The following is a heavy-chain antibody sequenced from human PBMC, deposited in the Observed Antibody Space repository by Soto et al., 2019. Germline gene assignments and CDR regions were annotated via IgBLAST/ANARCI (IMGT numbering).Heavy chain of an antibody. V-gene: IGHV4-30-2*01. CDR3: ARERDSGYDYRDAFDI. D-gene: IGHD5-12*01. J-gene: IGHJ3*02. CDR1: GGSISSGGYS. CDR2: IYHSGST. Sequence: SETLSLTCAVSGGSISSGGYSWSWIRQPPGKGLEWIGYIYHSGSTYYNPSLKSRVTISVDRSKNQFSLKLSSVTAADTAVYYCARERDSGYDYRDAFDIWGQGTMVTVSS.